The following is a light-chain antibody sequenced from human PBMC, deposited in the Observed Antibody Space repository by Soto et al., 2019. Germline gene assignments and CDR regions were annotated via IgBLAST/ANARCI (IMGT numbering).Light chain of an antibody. CDR1: QGISNY. CDR2: AAS. Sequence: DIQMTQSPSSLSASVGDRVTITCRASQGISNYLAWYQQIPGKVPKLLISAASTLQSGVPSRFSGSGSGTDFTLTISILQHEDAATYYCQKYTNVPTFGGGTKVEIK. J-gene: IGKJ4*01. CDR3: QKYTNVPT. V-gene: IGKV1-27*01.